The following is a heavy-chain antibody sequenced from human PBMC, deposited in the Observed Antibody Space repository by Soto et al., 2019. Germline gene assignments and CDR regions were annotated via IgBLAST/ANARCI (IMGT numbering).Heavy chain of an antibody. CDR2: IGRTRKYI. D-gene: IGHD1-20*01. CDR3: ARDHNWSFDY. V-gene: IGHV3-21*06. J-gene: IGHJ4*02. CDR1: GLTFDDYS. Sequence: GGSLRLSCAASGLTFDDYSMNWVRQAPGKGLEWVSYIGRTRKYIAYVDSVKGRFTISRDGAKNSVFLQMNSLRDEDTAVYYCARDHNWSFDYWGQGIPVTVSS.